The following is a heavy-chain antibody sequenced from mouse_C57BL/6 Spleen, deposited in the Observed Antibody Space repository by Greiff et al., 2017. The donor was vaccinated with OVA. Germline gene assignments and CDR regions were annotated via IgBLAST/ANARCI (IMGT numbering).Heavy chain of an antibody. CDR2: ISNGGGST. J-gene: IGHJ2*01. V-gene: IGHV5-12*01. Sequence: EVQLQESGGGLVQPGGSLKLSCAASGFTFSDYYMYWVRQTPEKRLEWVAYISNGGGSTYYPDTVKGRFTISRDNAKKTLYLQMSRLKSEDTAMYYCARHAYGDFDYWGQGTTLTVSS. D-gene: IGHD1-1*01. CDR1: GFTFSDYY. CDR3: ARHAYGDFDY.